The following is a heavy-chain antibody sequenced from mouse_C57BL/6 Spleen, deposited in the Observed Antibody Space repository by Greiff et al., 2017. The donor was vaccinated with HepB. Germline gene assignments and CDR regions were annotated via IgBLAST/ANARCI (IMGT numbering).Heavy chain of an antibody. CDR2: ISYDGSN. J-gene: IGHJ2*01. CDR3: ARDYYGSSYDY. V-gene: IGHV3-6*01. Sequence: EVQLKESGPGLVKPSQSLSLTCSVTGYSITSGYYWNWIRQVPGNKLEWMGYISYDGSNNYKPSLKNRISITRDTSKNHVFLKLNSVTTEDTATYYCARDYYGSSYDYWGQGTTLTVSS. CDR1: GYSITSGYY. D-gene: IGHD1-1*01.